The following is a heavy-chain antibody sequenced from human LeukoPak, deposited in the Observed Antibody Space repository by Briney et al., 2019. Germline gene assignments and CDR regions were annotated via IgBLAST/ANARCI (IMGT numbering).Heavy chain of an antibody. Sequence: GGSLRLSCTASGFTFSSYGMHWVRQAPGKGLEWVSFIRFDGSEKYYADSVRGRFTISRDNSKNTLSLQMNSLRAEDTALYYCAKDVYNCSGGSCPQYYYVMDVWGQGTTVTVSS. CDR2: IRFDGSEK. CDR3: AKDVYNCSGGSCPQYYYVMDV. V-gene: IGHV3-30*02. D-gene: IGHD2-15*01. J-gene: IGHJ6*02. CDR1: GFTFSSYG.